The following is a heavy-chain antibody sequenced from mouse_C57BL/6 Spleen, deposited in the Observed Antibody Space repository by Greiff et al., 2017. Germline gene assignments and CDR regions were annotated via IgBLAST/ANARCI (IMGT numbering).Heavy chain of an antibody. D-gene: IGHD1-1*01. V-gene: IGHV14-4*01. J-gene: IGHJ4*01. CDR3: IYYYGSSYLYAMDY. CDR2: IDPENGDT. Sequence: EVKLQQSGAELVRPGASVKLSCTASGFNIKDDYMHWVKQRPEQGLEWIGWIDPENGDTEYASKFQGKATITADTSSNTAYLQLSSLTSEDTAVYYCIYYYGSSYLYAMDYWGQGTSVTVSS. CDR1: GFNIKDDY.